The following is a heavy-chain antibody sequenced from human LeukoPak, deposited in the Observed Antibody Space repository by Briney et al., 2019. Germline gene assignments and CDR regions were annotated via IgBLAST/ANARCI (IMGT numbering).Heavy chain of an antibody. J-gene: IGHJ4*02. V-gene: IGHV3-7*01. CDR1: GFTFGNYW. D-gene: IGHD6-13*01. Sequence: GESLKISCVASGFTFGNYWMSWVRQAPGKGLEWVANIKQDGSEKYYVDSVKGRFTISRDNAKNSLYLQMNSLRAEDTAVYYCARAIGSGTEDYWGQGSLVTVSS. CDR3: ARAIGSGTEDY. CDR2: IKQDGSEK.